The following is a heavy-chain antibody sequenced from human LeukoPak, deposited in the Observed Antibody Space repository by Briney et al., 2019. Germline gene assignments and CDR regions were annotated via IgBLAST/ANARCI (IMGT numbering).Heavy chain of an antibody. Sequence: GGSLRLSCAASGFTFSSYWMHWVRQAPGKGLVWVSRINSDGSSTSYADSVKGRFTISRDNAKNTLYLQMNSLRAEDTAVYYCARPHLVLDILTGYYTLGDAFDIWGQGTMVTVSS. CDR2: INSDGSST. CDR1: GFTFSSYW. J-gene: IGHJ3*02. V-gene: IGHV3-74*01. D-gene: IGHD3-9*01. CDR3: ARPHLVLDILTGYYTLGDAFDI.